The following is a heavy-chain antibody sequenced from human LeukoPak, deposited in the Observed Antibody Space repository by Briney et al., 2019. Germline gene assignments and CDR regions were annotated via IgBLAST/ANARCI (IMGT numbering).Heavy chain of an antibody. Sequence: AASVKVSCMASGGTFSSYANSGVRQAPGQGREWMGGTIPNFGTANYAQKFQGRVTITTDESTSTAYMELSSLRSEDTAVYYCASKVTGSGSYYYYYYMDVWGKGTTVTVSS. CDR1: GGTFSSYA. J-gene: IGHJ6*03. V-gene: IGHV1-69*05. CDR2: TIPNFGTA. CDR3: ASKVTGSGSYYYYYYMDV. D-gene: IGHD1-26*01.